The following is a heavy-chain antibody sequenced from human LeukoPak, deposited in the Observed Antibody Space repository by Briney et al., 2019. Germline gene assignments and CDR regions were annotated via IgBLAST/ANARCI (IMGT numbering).Heavy chain of an antibody. J-gene: IGHJ4*02. D-gene: IGHD3-22*01. CDR1: GFTFSSYW. CDR3: ARGAYYYED. CDR2: ISSSSSTI. V-gene: IGHV3-48*01. Sequence: GGSLRLSCAASGFTFSSYWMSWVRQAPGKGLEWVSYISSSSSTIYYADSVKGRFTISRDNAKNSRYLQMNSLRAEDTAVYYCARGAYYYEDWGQGTLVTVSS.